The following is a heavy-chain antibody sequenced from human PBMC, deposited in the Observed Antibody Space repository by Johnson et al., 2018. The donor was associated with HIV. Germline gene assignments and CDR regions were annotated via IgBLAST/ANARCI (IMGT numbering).Heavy chain of an antibody. CDR3: TTEGDAFDI. V-gene: IGHV3-15*01. Sequence: VHLVESGGGVVQPGRSLRLSCAASGFTFSSYAMHWVRQAPGKGLEWVGRLKSKVDGGTTDYAAPVKDRFTISRDDSKNTLYLQMSSLRTEDAAVYYCTTEGDAFDIWGQGTMVTVSS. CDR2: LKSKVDGGTT. CDR1: GFTFSSYA. J-gene: IGHJ3*02.